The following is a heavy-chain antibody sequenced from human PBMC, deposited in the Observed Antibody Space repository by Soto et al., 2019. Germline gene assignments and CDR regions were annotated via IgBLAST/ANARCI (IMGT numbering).Heavy chain of an antibody. J-gene: IGHJ4*02. CDR2: ISGSGGST. CDR3: AKDKFYYDSSGNYTALGY. V-gene: IGHV3-23*01. CDR1: GVTFSSYA. D-gene: IGHD3-22*01. Sequence: GGSLILSCAASGVTFSSYAMSGVRQAPGKGLEWVSAISGSGGSTYYADSVKGRFTISRDNSKNTLYLQMNSLRAEDTAVYYCAKDKFYYDSSGNYTALGYWGQGTLVTVS.